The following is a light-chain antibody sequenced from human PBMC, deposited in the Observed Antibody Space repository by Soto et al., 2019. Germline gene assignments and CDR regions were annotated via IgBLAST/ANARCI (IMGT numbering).Light chain of an antibody. J-gene: IGKJ4*01. V-gene: IGKV3-15*01. CDR2: DTS. CDR3: QRDNIGPLT. CDR1: QGIGDT. Sequence: EVVLTKSPATLSVSPGEGVTLSSSASQGIGDTFAWYQHKPGQTPRLLIYDTSARATGVPARVSGSMSGPEFTLTINSLQSEDFAIYFCQRDNIGPLTFGGWTKVESK.